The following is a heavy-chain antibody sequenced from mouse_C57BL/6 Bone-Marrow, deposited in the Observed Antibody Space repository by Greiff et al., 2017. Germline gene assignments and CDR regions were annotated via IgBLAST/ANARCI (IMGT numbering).Heavy chain of an antibody. CDR1: GFNIKDDY. CDR3: TIYDYDEGAWFAY. Sequence: VQLQQSGAELVRPGASVKLSCTASGFNIKDDYMHWVKPRPEQGLGWIGWLDPENGDTEYASKFQGKATITADTSSNTAYLQLSSLTSEDTAVYCCTIYDYDEGAWFAYGGQGTLVTVSA. CDR2: LDPENGDT. D-gene: IGHD2-4*01. V-gene: IGHV14-4*01. J-gene: IGHJ3*01.